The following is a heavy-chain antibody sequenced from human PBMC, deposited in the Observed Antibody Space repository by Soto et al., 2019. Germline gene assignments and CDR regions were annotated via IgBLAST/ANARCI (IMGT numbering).Heavy chain of an antibody. Sequence: ASVKVSCKASGYTFTSYGYAWVRQAPGQGLEWMGWISAYNGDTNYAQKFQDRVTLTTDTSTTTAHMELRNLGSDDTAVYYCARGYCSSTSCYLVRVYWFDPWGQGTLVTVSS. CDR3: ARGYCSSTSCYLVRVYWFDP. J-gene: IGHJ5*02. D-gene: IGHD2-2*01. CDR2: ISAYNGDT. CDR1: GYTFTSYG. V-gene: IGHV1-18*01.